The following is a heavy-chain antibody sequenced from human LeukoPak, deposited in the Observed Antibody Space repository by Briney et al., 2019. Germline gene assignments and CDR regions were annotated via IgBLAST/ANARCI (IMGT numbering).Heavy chain of an antibody. Sequence: ASVKVSCKASGYTFTDYYMHWVRQAPGQGLEWMGWVNPKGGGTNYAQEFQGRVTMTRDTSISTAYMDLSRLRSDDTAVYYCARFAAMPAWGQGTLVTVSS. D-gene: IGHD2-2*01. J-gene: IGHJ5*02. CDR3: ARFAAMPA. CDR2: VNPKGGGT. CDR1: GYTFTDYY. V-gene: IGHV1-2*02.